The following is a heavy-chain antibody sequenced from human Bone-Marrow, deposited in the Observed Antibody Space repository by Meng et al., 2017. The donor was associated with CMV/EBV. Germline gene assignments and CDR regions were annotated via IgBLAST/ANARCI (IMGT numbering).Heavy chain of an antibody. CDR3: ARDQTDLLAAAGHDAFDI. Sequence: GESLKISCAASGFTFSSYSMNWVRQAPGKGLEWVSYISSSSSTIYYADSVKGRFTISRDNAKNSLYLQINNLRAEDTAVYYCARDQTDLLAAAGHDAFDIWGQGTMVTVSS. CDR1: GFTFSSYS. V-gene: IGHV3-48*04. J-gene: IGHJ3*02. CDR2: ISSSSSTI. D-gene: IGHD6-13*01.